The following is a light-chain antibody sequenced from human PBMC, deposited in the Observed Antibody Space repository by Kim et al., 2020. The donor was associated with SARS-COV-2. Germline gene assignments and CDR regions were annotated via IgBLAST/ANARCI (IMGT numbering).Light chain of an antibody. CDR1: SSNIGSNT. J-gene: IGLJ3*02. CDR3: AAWDDSLNGWV. V-gene: IGLV1-44*01. Sequence: GQRVTLSCSGRSSNIGSNTVTWYQQLPGTAPKLLIYSNNQRPSGVPDRFSGSKSGTSASLAISGLQSEDEADYYCAAWDDSLNGWVFGGGTKLTVL. CDR2: SNN.